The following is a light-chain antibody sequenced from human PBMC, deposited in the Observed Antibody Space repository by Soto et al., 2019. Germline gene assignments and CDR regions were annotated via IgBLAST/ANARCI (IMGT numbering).Light chain of an antibody. Sequence: IVLMQSPDTLSLSPVERATLSCRASQSVSSNLSWYQQKPGQAPRLLIYTTSIRATGVPDRFSGSGSGTDFTLTISSLEPEDFAVYYCQQRSSWPITFGQGTRLEI. J-gene: IGKJ5*01. CDR2: TTS. CDR3: QQRSSWPIT. V-gene: IGKV3-11*01. CDR1: QSVSSN.